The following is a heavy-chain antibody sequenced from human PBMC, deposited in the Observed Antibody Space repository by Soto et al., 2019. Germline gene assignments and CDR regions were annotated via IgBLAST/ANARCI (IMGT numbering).Heavy chain of an antibody. CDR3: ARHPRQYQLPTPNWCDP. V-gene: IGHV1-18*01. CDR1: GYTFTSYG. J-gene: IGHJ5*02. CDR2: ISAYNGNT. Sequence: QVQLVQSGAEVKKPGASVKVSCKASGYTFTSYGISWVRQAPGQGLEWMGWISAYNGNTNYAQKLQGRVTMTTDTSTSTAYMELRSLRSDDTAVYYCARHPRQYQLPTPNWCDPWGQGTLVTVSS. D-gene: IGHD2-2*01.